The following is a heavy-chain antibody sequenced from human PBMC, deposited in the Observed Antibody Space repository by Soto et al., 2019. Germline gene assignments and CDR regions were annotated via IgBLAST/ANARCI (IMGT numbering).Heavy chain of an antibody. CDR1: AFTLSSYS. CDR2: ISSSSSTI. D-gene: IGHD2-15*01. J-gene: IGHJ4*02. Sequence: GGSLSLSCAPSAFTLSSYSMNWVRPAPGKGLEWVSYISSSSSTIYYADSVKGRFTISRDNAKNSLYLQMNGLRAEDTAVYYCANDVVVVAATAFAYWGQGTRVTVSS. V-gene: IGHV3-48*01. CDR3: ANDVVVVAATAFAY.